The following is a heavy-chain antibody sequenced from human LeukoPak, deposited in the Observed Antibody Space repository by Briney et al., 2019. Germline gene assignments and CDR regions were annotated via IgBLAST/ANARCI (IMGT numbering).Heavy chain of an antibody. Sequence: GGSLRLSCAASGFTFNNYGMHWVRQAPGKGLEWLAIIWSAGTHKYYGDSVKGRFTISRDNSKNTLYLQMSDLRAEDTAVYYCARDQMTTFWGDVDHWGQGTLVTVSS. CDR2: IWSAGTHK. CDR3: ARDQMTTFWGDVDH. J-gene: IGHJ4*02. V-gene: IGHV3-33*01. D-gene: IGHD2/OR15-2a*01. CDR1: GFTFNNYG.